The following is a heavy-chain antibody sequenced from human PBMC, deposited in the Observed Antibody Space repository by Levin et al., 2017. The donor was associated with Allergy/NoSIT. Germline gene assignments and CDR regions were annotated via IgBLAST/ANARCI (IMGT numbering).Heavy chain of an antibody. CDR2: IDWDDYK. D-gene: IGHD5-24*01. V-gene: IGHV2-70*11. J-gene: IGHJ4*02. CDR3: ARMEVEMATIFYFDY. CDR1: GLSVSTSGMY. Sequence: ESGPTLVKPTQTLTLTCTFSGLSVSTSGMYMSWLRQAPGKALEWLARIDWDDYKYYTTSLRTRLTIARDASKNQVVLTMTNMDPVDTGTYYCARMEVEMATIFYFDYWGQGTQVTVSS.